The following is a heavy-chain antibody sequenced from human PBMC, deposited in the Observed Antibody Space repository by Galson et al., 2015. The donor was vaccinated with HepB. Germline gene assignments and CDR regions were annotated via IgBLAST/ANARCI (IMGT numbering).Heavy chain of an antibody. D-gene: IGHD4-11*01. CDR1: GFTFSSYA. V-gene: IGHV3-23*01. CDR2: ISGSGFDT. CDR3: AKVLGYSNYESDYYDAMDV. J-gene: IGHJ6*02. Sequence: SLRLSCAASGFTFSSYAMTWVRQAPGKGLEWVSTISGSGFDTNYADSVKGRLTISRDNSKNTLYLQMNSLRPEDTAVYYCAKVLGYSNYESDYYDAMDVWGQGTTVTVSS.